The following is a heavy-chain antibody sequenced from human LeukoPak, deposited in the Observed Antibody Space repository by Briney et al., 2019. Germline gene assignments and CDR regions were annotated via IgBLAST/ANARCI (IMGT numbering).Heavy chain of an antibody. CDR3: AKGRNFGVYHMDA. CDR2: ISSSSSYI. Sequence: GGSLRLSCAASGFTFSSYSMNWVRQAPGKGLEWVSSISSSSSYIYYADSVNGRFTISRDNAKNSLYLQMNSLRAEDTAVYYCAKGRNFGVYHMDAWGKGTTVTVAS. V-gene: IGHV3-21*01. D-gene: IGHD3-3*02. J-gene: IGHJ6*03. CDR1: GFTFSSYS.